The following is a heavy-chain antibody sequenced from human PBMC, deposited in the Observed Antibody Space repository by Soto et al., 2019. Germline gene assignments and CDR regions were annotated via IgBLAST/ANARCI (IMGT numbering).Heavy chain of an antibody. CDR1: GFSFDKYS. V-gene: IGHV3-21*01. Sequence: EVHLVDSGGGLVKPWGSLKLSCAASGFSFDKYSMNWVRQAPGGGLEWVSSISSGSTYIKSADSVRGRFTGSRDNARNVVDLQMISLRAEDPGVYYCARDPADLWEPDQYFESWGQGTLVTVSS. CDR2: ISSGSTYI. CDR3: ARDPADLWEPDQYFES. J-gene: IGHJ1*01. D-gene: IGHD1-26*01.